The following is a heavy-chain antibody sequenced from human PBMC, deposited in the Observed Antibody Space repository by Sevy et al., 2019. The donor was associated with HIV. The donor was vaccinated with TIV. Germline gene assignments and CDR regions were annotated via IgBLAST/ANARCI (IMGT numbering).Heavy chain of an antibody. J-gene: IGHJ6*02. D-gene: IGHD6-6*01. CDR2: IRSKANSYAT. V-gene: IGHV3-73*01. Sequence: GGSLRLSCAASGFTFSGSAMHWVRQASGKGLEWVGRIRSKANSYATAYAASVKGRFIISREYSKNTAYLQMNSLKTEETAVYFCTWIPYSSSPSDYYGMDVWGQGTTVTVSS. CDR3: TWIPYSSSPSDYYGMDV. CDR1: GFTFSGSA.